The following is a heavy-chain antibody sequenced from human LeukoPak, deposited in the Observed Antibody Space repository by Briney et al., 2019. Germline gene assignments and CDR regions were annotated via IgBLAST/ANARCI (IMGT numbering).Heavy chain of an antibody. CDR3: ARDGYDSSGYYFLTPDAFDI. V-gene: IGHV1-18*01. D-gene: IGHD3-22*01. Sequence: ASGKVSCKASGYTFISHGISWGRQAPGQGLEWMGWTSAYNENTNYAQKLQGRVTMTTATYTSTAYMELRSLRSDDTAVYYCARDGYDSSGYYFLTPDAFDIWGQGTMVTVSS. CDR2: TSAYNENT. CDR1: GYTFISHG. J-gene: IGHJ3*02.